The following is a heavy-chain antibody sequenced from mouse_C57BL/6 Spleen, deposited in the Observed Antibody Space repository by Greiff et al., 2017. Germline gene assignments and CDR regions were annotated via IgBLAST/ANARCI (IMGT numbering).Heavy chain of an antibody. V-gene: IGHV5-17*01. D-gene: IGHD2-10*01. J-gene: IGHJ1*03. CDR2: ISSGSSTI. CDR1: GFTFSDYG. Sequence: EVNVVESGGGLVKPGGSLKLSCAASGFTFSDYGMHWVRQAPEKGLEWVAYISSGSSTIYYEDTVKGRFTISRDNAKNTLFLQMISLRSEDTAMYYCARPSLLWYFDVWGTGTTVTVSS. CDR3: ARPSLLWYFDV.